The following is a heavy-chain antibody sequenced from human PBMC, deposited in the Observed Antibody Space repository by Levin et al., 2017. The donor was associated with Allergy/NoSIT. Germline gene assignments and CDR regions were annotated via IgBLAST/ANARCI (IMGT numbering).Heavy chain of an antibody. D-gene: IGHD4-17*01. Sequence: GESLKISCAASGFTFSSYAMSWVRQAPGKGLEWVSAISGSGGSTYYADSVKGRFTISRDNSKNTLYLQMNSLRAEDTAVYYCAKDAGDYFDYWGQGTLVTVSS. CDR1: GFTFSSYA. J-gene: IGHJ4*02. CDR3: AKDAGDYFDY. V-gene: IGHV3-23*01. CDR2: ISGSGGST.